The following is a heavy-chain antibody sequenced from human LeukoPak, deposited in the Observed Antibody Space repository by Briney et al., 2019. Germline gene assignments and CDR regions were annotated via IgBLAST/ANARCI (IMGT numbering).Heavy chain of an antibody. CDR1: GGSISSSNW. V-gene: IGHV4-4*02. D-gene: IGHD5-12*01. J-gene: IGHJ1*01. Sequence: PAETLSLTCAVSGGSISSSNWWSWVRQPPGKGVEWIGEIYHSRSTNYNPAPKSRVTISVDKSKNQFSVKLSSVTAADTAVYYCALRSSAYVQHCGQGTLVTVSS. CDR2: IYHSRST. CDR3: ALRSSAYVQH.